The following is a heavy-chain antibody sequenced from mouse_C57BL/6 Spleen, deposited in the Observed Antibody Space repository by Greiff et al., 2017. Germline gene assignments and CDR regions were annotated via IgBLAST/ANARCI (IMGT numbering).Heavy chain of an antibody. CDR3: ARSTMVMDY. CDR2: INPSSGYT. V-gene: IGHV1-4*01. D-gene: IGHD2-1*01. Sequence: QVQLKESGAELARPGASVKMSCKASGYTFTSYTMHWVKQRPGQGLEWIGYINPSSGYTKYNQKFKDKATLTADKSSSTAYMQLSSLTSEDSAVYYCARSTMVMDYWGQGTSVTVSS. CDR1: GYTFTSYT. J-gene: IGHJ4*01.